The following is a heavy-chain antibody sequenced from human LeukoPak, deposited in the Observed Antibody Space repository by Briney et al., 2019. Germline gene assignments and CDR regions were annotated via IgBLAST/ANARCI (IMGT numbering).Heavy chain of an antibody. V-gene: IGHV4-59*11. Sequence: PSETLSLTCTVSGGSISSHYWSWIRQPPGKGLEWIGYIYYSGSTNYNPSLKSRVTISVDTSKNQFSLKLSSVTAADTAVYYCARRYEDAFDIWGQGTMVTVSS. CDR3: ARRYEDAFDI. D-gene: IGHD5-12*01. CDR2: IYYSGST. CDR1: GGSISSHY. J-gene: IGHJ3*02.